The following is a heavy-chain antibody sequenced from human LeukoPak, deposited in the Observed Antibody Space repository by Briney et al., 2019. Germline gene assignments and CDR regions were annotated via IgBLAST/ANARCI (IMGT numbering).Heavy chain of an antibody. Sequence: GSLRLSCATSGFTFSSDWMNWVRQAPGKGLEWVASINERGSERYYVDSVKGRFTISRDDAKKSVYLQMNSLRAEDTAVYYCARVTWTGVADWGQGTLVTVSS. CDR3: ARVTWTGVAD. D-gene: IGHD3/OR15-3a*01. J-gene: IGHJ4*02. V-gene: IGHV3-7*01. CDR1: GFTFSSDW. CDR2: INERGSER.